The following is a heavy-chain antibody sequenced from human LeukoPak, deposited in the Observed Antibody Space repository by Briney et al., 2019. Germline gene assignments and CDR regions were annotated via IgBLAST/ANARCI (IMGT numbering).Heavy chain of an antibody. CDR3: TDDSSGFGN. J-gene: IGHJ4*02. D-gene: IGHD3-22*01. CDR2: MKRKTEGGTT. CDR1: GLTFNNAR. Sequence: PGGSLRLSCEASGLTFNNARISWVRQAPGKGLELVGYMKRKTEGGTTGYAAPVKGRFTISRDDSKNTVYLQMNSLESEDAAVYYCTDDSSGFGNWGQGTLVTVSS. V-gene: IGHV3-15*01.